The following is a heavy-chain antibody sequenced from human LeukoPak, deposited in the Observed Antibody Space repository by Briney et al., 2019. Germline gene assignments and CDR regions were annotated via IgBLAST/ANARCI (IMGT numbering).Heavy chain of an antibody. CDR3: AKAGGWTKNWFDP. J-gene: IGHJ5*02. CDR2: ISGSGDNT. CDR1: GFTFSNYA. Sequence: GGSLRLSCAASGFTFSNYAMSWVRQAPGKGLEWVSTISGSGDNTYYADSVKGRFTISGDNSKNTLYLQMNSLRAEDTAVYYCAKAGGWTKNWFDPWGQGTLVTVSS. V-gene: IGHV3-23*01. D-gene: IGHD1/OR15-1a*01.